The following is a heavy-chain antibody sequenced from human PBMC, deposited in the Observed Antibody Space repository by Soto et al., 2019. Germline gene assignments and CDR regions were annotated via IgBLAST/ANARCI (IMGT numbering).Heavy chain of an antibody. Sequence: PGGPLRPSCAASGLSLSSDRMGWVPQAPGKGLEWVSSISCSGSFMNYANSVKGRSTISRDNAKNPLYLQMSGLKDEDTAMYYCARDPPTGTTLDWADSWGQGTLVTVSS. CDR1: GLSLSSDR. V-gene: IGHV3-21*01. CDR3: ARDPPTGTTLDWADS. D-gene: IGHD1-7*01. J-gene: IGHJ4*02. CDR2: ISCSGSFM.